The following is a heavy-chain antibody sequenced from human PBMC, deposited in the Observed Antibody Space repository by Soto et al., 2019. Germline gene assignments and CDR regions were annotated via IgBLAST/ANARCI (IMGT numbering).Heavy chain of an antibody. Sequence: SETLSLTCTVSGGSISGYYWSWIRQPPGKGLEWIAYIYYIGSSNSNPSLKSRVTISVDTSKNQFSLKLSSVTAADTAVYYCARAYSSIPPLGFDPWGQGTLVTVSS. CDR3: ARAYSSIPPLGFDP. J-gene: IGHJ5*02. CDR2: IYYIGSS. V-gene: IGHV4-59*08. CDR1: GGSISGYY. D-gene: IGHD6-13*01.